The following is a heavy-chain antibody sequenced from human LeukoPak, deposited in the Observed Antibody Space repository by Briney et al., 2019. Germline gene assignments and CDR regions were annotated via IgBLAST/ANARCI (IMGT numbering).Heavy chain of an antibody. CDR3: ATLGSTGDYYGSGSYYAYFDY. V-gene: IGHV1-69*13. D-gene: IGHD3-10*01. CDR2: IIPIFGTA. J-gene: IGHJ4*02. Sequence: SVKVSCKAPGDTFTSYAISWVRPAPGQGLEWMGGIIPIFGTAHYTQKSQGSDTLTADASTSTAYMELSSLRSEDTAVYYCATLGSTGDYYGSGSYYAYFDYWGQGTLVTVSS. CDR1: GDTFTSYA.